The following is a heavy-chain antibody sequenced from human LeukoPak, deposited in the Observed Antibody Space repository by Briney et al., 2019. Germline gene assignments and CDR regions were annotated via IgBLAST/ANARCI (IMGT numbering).Heavy chain of an antibody. V-gene: IGHV3-66*01. D-gene: IGHD2-15*01. Sequence: PGGSLRLSCAASGFAFSRDYMTWVRQAPGKGLEWVSVLYSGGNTYYSDSVKGRFIISRDNSKNTLYLQMNSLRAEDTAVYYCARGCSGGSCYFGYYYYYMDVWGKGTTVTVSS. J-gene: IGHJ6*03. CDR3: ARGCSGGSCYFGYYYYYMDV. CDR1: GFAFSRDY. CDR2: LYSGGNT.